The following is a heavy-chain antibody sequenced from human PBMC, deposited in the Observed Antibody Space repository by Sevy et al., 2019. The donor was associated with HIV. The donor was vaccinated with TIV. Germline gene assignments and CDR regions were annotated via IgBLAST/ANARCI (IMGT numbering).Heavy chain of an antibody. CDR1: GLTFSGYW. CDR3: ARAQQVTMLVVIGGLYFDF. CDR2: KKQEMSEK. V-gene: IGHV3-7*01. D-gene: IGHD3-22*01. Sequence: GGSLSLSCAASGLTFSGYWMTWVRQAPGKGLEWVATKKQEMSEKYYADSVKGRFTISRDKARNSLYLQMESLRAEDTAVYYCARAQQVTMLVVIGGLYFDFWGQGTLVTVSS. J-gene: IGHJ4*02.